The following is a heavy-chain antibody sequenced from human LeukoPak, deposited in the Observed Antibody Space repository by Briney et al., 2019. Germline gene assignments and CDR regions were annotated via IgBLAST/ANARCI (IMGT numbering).Heavy chain of an antibody. J-gene: IGHJ3*02. D-gene: IGHD3-3*01. V-gene: IGHV3-30*02. CDR3: AKDNEFLEWATAFDI. CDR1: GFTFSRFD. Sequence: GGSLRLSCVASGFTFSRFDMHWVRQVPGKGLEWVAFIRYDGSNKEYRDSVKGRFTISRDNFKNTLYVQMNNLRVEDTAMYYCAKDNEFLEWATAFDIWGQGTMVTVSS. CDR2: IRYDGSNK.